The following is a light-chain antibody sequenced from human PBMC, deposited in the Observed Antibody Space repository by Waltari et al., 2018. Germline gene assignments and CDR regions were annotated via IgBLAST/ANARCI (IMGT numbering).Light chain of an antibody. CDR1: SSDIGGHIH. J-gene: IGLJ2*01. V-gene: IGLV2-14*03. Sequence: QSALTQPASVSGSPGQSIAISCTGTSSDIGGHIHVSWYQQHPGKAPKIIIYNVPNRPSGVSDRFSGSISGLQAEDEADYYGGSYRSGSTLVFGGGTRLTVL. CDR2: NVP. CDR3: GSYRSGSTLV.